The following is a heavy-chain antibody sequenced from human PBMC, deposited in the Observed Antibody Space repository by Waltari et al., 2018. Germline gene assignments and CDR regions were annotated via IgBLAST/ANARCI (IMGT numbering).Heavy chain of an antibody. J-gene: IGHJ4*02. D-gene: IGHD4-17*01. CDR1: GGSISSHY. Sequence: PSETLSLTCTVSGGSISSHYWSWIRQPPGKGLEWIGYIYYSGSTNYNPSLKSRVTISVDTSKNQFSLKLSSVTAADTAVYYCARENSNGDYIDYWGQGTLVTVSS. V-gene: IGHV4-59*11. CDR3: ARENSNGDYIDY. CDR2: IYYSGST.